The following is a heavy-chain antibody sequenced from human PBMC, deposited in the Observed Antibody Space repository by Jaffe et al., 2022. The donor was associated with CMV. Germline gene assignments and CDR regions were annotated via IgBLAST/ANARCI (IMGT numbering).Heavy chain of an antibody. CDR3: ARILHDFWSGYYITSPNPVDY. V-gene: IGHV5-51*01. Sequence: EVQLVQSGAEVKKPGESLKISCKGSGYSFTSYWIGWVRQMPGKGLEWMGIIYPGDSDTRYSPSFQGQVTISADKSISTAYLQWSSLKASDTAMYYCARILHDFWSGYYITSPNPVDYWGQGTLVTVSS. CDR1: GYSFTSYW. D-gene: IGHD3-3*01. J-gene: IGHJ4*02. CDR2: IYPGDSDT.